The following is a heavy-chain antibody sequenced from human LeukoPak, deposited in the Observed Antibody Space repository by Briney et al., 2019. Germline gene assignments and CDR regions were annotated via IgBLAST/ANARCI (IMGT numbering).Heavy chain of an antibody. CDR1: GGSVSGYY. Sequence: SETLFLTCTVSGGSVSGYYWSWIRQPPGKGLEWIGYIYYSGSTNYNPSLKSRVTISVDTSENQFSLKLTSVTAADAAVYYCARGRGNDNWGQGTLVTVSS. D-gene: IGHD3-10*01. CDR2: IYYSGST. J-gene: IGHJ4*02. V-gene: IGHV4-59*08. CDR3: ARGRGNDN.